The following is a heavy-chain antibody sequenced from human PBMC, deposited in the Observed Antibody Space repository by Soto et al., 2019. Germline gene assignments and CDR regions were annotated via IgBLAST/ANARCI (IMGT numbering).Heavy chain of an antibody. D-gene: IGHD3-10*01. CDR2: IYYSGST. CDR3: ARGLLNNWFDP. J-gene: IGHJ5*02. Sequence: PSETLSLTCTVSGGSISSGDYYWSWIRQPPGKGLEWIGYIYYSGSTYYNPSLKSRVTISVDTSKNQFSLKLSSVTAADTAVYYCARGLLNNWFDPWGQGTQVTVSS. CDR1: GGSISSGDYY. V-gene: IGHV4-30-4*01.